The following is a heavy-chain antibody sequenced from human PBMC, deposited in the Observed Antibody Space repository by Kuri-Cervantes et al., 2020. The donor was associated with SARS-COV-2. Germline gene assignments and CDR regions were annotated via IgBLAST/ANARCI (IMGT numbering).Heavy chain of an antibody. Sequence: ASVKVSCKASGYTFTSYDINWVRQATGQGLEWMGWMNPNSGNTGYAQKFQGRVTMTRNTSISTAYMELSSLRSEDTAVYYCATGTPTYYYDSSSFDYWGQGTLVTVSS. CDR1: GYTFTSYD. D-gene: IGHD3-22*01. CDR2: MNPNSGNT. CDR3: ATGTPTYYYDSSSFDY. V-gene: IGHV1-8*01. J-gene: IGHJ4*02.